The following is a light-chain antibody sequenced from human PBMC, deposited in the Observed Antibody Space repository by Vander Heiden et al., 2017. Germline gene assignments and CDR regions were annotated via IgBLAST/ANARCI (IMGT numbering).Light chain of an antibody. V-gene: IGKV1-39*01. Sequence: DIQMTQSPSSLSASVGDRVTITCRASQSISSYLIWYQQKPGKAPKLLIYAASSLQSGVPSRFSGSGSGTDFTLTTSSLQPADFATFYCRQSYSTPRTFGQGTKVEIK. CDR1: QSISSY. CDR2: AAS. CDR3: RQSYSTPRT. J-gene: IGKJ1*01.